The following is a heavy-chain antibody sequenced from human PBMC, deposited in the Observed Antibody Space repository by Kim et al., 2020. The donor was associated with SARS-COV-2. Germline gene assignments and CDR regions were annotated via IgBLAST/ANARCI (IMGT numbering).Heavy chain of an antibody. Sequence: ASVKVSCKASGYTFTSYGISWVRQAPGQGLEWMGWISAYNGNTNYAQKLQGRVTMTTDTSTSTAYMELRSLRSDDTAVYYCARAYYGSGSYSFDYWGQGTLVTVSS. J-gene: IGHJ4*02. CDR2: ISAYNGNT. CDR1: GYTFTSYG. CDR3: ARAYYGSGSYSFDY. V-gene: IGHV1-18*01. D-gene: IGHD3-10*01.